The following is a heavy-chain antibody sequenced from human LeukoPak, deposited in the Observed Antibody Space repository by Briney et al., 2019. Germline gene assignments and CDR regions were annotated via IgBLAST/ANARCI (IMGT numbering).Heavy chain of an antibody. CDR3: ARELWFANAPGSWLDP. V-gene: IGHV4-30-2*01. CDR1: GDSISSGAYS. Sequence: SETLSLTCVVSGDSISSGAYSWSWIRQPPGQGLEWIGYIFHTGSTFHNPSLKSRVTISVDNSKNQSSLRLSSVTAADTAVYYCARELWFANAPGSWLDPWGQGALVTVSS. J-gene: IGHJ5*02. CDR2: IFHTGST. D-gene: IGHD2-21*01.